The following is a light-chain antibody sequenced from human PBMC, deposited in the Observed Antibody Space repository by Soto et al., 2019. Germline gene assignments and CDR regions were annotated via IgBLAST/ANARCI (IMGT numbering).Light chain of an antibody. J-gene: IGKJ4*01. CDR1: QSVISY. CDR3: QQYGSTPLT. V-gene: IGKV3-20*01. CDR2: GAS. Sequence: ESVLTQSPGTLSLSPGERATLSCRASQSVISYLAWYQQKPGQAPRLLIYGASSRATGIPDRFSGSGSGTDFTLTISRLEPEDFAVYYCQQYGSTPLTFGGWTKVDIK.